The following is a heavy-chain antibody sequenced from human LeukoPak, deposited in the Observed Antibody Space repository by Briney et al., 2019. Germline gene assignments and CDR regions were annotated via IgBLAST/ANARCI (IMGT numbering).Heavy chain of an antibody. CDR2: IYPGDSDT. V-gene: IGHV5-51*01. CDR1: GYIFTSCS. J-gene: IGHJ3*02. CDR3: ARLTVRGYYDSSGYPSDAFDI. Sequence: GESLKISCKGSGYIFTSCSIGWVPQMPGKGLEWMGIIYPGDSDTRYSPSFQGQVTISADKSISTAYLQWSSLKASDTAMYYCARLTVRGYYDSSGYPSDAFDIWGQGTLVTVSS. D-gene: IGHD3-22*01.